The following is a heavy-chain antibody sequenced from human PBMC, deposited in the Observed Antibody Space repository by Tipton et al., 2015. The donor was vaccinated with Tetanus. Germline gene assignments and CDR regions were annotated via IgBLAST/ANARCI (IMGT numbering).Heavy chain of an antibody. D-gene: IGHD4-17*01. Sequence: RSLRLSCTGSGFTFGYYAMNWFRQAPGKGLGWVGLIRSKAYGGTTEYAASVRGRFTISRDESKSIAYLQMDRLKTEDTAVYYCARVRPNDYGDYSVDYWGQGTLVTASS. CDR2: IRSKAYGGTT. CDR1: GFTFGYYA. V-gene: IGHV3-49*03. CDR3: ARVRPNDYGDYSVDY. J-gene: IGHJ4*02.